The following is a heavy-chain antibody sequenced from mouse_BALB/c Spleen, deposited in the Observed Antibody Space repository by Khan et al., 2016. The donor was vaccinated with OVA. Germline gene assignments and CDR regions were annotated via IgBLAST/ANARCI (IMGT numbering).Heavy chain of an antibody. CDR3: ARRTTEYTMDY. CDR2: INPRSSYT. Sequence: QVQLQQSGAELARPGASVKMSCKASGYTFTSNTMHWVKQGPGQGLEWIGYINPRSSYTNYNQKFKDKATLTADKSSSTAYMQLSSLTSEDSAVYYCARRTTEYTMDYWGQGTSVTVSS. D-gene: IGHD2-14*01. CDR1: GYTFTSNT. J-gene: IGHJ4*01. V-gene: IGHV1-4*01.